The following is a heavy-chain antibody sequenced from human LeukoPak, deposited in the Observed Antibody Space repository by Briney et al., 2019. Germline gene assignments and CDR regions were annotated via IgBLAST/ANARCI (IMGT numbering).Heavy chain of an antibody. V-gene: IGHV5-51*01. Sequence: GESLKISCKGSGYSFTNYWIGWVRQMPGKGLEYMGLIYTVDSDTKYRPSFQGQVTISVDKSIKTAYLQWTSLKASDTGMYYCARGSSGWYFDYWGHGSLVTVS. D-gene: IGHD6-19*01. CDR2: IYTVDSDT. CDR3: ARGSSGWYFDY. CDR1: GYSFTNYW. J-gene: IGHJ4*01.